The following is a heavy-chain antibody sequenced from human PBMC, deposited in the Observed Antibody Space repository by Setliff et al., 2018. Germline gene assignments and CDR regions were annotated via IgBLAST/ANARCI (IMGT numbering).Heavy chain of an antibody. CDR1: TFTFSKYA. Sequence: PGGSLRLSCVASTFTFSKYAITWVRQAPGKGLEWVSIISSEGDSIYYADSVKGRFTISRDNSKSTLYLEMNSLRAEDTAVYYCAKCSSWHGHYPHFNYWGQGTLVTVSS. D-gene: IGHD6-13*01. CDR2: ISSEGDSI. J-gene: IGHJ4*02. CDR3: AKCSSWHGHYPHFNY. V-gene: IGHV3-23*03.